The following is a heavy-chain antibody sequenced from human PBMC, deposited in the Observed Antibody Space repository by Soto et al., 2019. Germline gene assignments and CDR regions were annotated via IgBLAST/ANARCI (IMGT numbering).Heavy chain of an antibody. D-gene: IGHD6-13*01. CDR2: ISAYNGNT. CDR3: LFVAAGTFDY. J-gene: IGHJ4*02. Sequence: ASVKVSCKASGGTFSSYAISWVRQAPGQGLEWMGWISAYNGNTNYAQKLQGRVTMTTDTSTSTAYMELRSLRSDDTAVYYCLFVAAGTFDYWGQGTLVTVSS. V-gene: IGHV1-18*01. CDR1: GGTFSSYA.